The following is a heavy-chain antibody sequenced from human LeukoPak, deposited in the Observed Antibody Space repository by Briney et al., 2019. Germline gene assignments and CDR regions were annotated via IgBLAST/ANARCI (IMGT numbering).Heavy chain of an antibody. D-gene: IGHD3-9*01. CDR3: ARGGGGNSDFLTTYTGASLSFDY. CDR2: INDSGGST. Sequence: GSLRLSCAASGFTFSSYAMSWVRQAPGKGLEWVSAINDSGGSTYYAGSVKGRFTISRDSSKNTLYLQMSRLGAEDTAVYYCARGGGGNSDFLTTYTGASLSFDYWGQGALVTVSS. J-gene: IGHJ4*02. V-gene: IGHV3-23*01. CDR1: GFTFSSYA.